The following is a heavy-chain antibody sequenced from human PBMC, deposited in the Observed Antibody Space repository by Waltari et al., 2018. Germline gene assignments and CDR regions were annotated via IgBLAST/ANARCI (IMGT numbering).Heavy chain of an antibody. Sequence: QVQLVESGGGVVQPGRSLRLSCAASGFTFSSYAMHWVRQAPGKGLEWVEVISYDGSNKYYADSVKGRFTISRDNSKNTLYLQMNSLRAEDTAVYYCAREAAAGSDAFDIWGQGTMVTVSS. V-gene: IGHV3-30-3*01. CDR2: ISYDGSNK. CDR3: AREAAAGSDAFDI. J-gene: IGHJ3*02. CDR1: GFTFSSYA. D-gene: IGHD6-13*01.